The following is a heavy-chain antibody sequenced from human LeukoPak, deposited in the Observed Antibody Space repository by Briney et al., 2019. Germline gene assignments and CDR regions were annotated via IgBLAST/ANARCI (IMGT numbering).Heavy chain of an antibody. CDR3: AKDQDSGSLGVDYYFDY. CDR2: IRYGGSNK. CDR1: GFTFSSYG. Sequence: PGGSLRLSCAASGFTFSSYGMHWVRQAPGKGLERVAFIRYGGSNKYYADSVKGRFTISRDNSKNTLYLQMNSLRAGDTAVYYCAKDQDSGSLGVDYYFDYWGQGTLVTVSS. V-gene: IGHV3-30*02. D-gene: IGHD1-26*01. J-gene: IGHJ4*02.